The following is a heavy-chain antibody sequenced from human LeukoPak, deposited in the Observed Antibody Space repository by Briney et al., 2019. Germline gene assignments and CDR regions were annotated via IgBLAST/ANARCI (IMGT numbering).Heavy chain of an antibody. CDR1: GFTFDEYA. D-gene: IGHD3/OR15-3a*01. CDR3: SRGATGDFLTGYYALRSLDY. J-gene: IGHJ4*02. Sequence: QPGGSLRLSCTTSGFTFDEYAMGWFGQAPGRGLEGVGVIRSKAYGGTTEYAASVKGRFTISRDDSKSIAYLQMIGLKTEDTAVYYCSRGATGDFLTGYYALRSLDYWGQGTLVTVSS. CDR2: IRSKAYGGTT. V-gene: IGHV3-49*03.